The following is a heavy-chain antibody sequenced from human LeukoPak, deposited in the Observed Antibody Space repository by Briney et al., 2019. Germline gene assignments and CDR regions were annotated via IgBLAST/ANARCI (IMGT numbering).Heavy chain of an antibody. V-gene: IGHV4-59*08. CDR1: GGSISTYY. J-gene: IGHJ4*02. CDR2: IYYSGST. CDR3: ARHYYSYGPIDY. Sequence: SETLSLTCTVPGGSISTYYWSWIRQPPGKGLEWIAYIYYSGSTNYNPSLKSRVTISVDTSKNQLSVKLSSVTAADTAVYYCARHYYSYGPIDYWGQGILVTVSS. D-gene: IGHD5-18*01.